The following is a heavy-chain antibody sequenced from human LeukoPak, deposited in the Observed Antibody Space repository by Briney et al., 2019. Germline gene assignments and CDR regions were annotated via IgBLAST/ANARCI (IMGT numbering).Heavy chain of an antibody. CDR2: ISGDRTNT. J-gene: IGHJ4*02. CDR1: GYTFSTHG. CDR3: AHDAGPTGNPFFDY. V-gene: IGHV3-23*01. D-gene: IGHD4-11*01. Sequence: GGSLRLSCAASGYTFSTHGMSWVRQSPGKGLEWVSTISGDRTNTHYADSVKGRFSISRDNSRNTLYLQMNSLTVEDTALYYCAHDAGPTGNPFFDYWGQGTLVTVSS.